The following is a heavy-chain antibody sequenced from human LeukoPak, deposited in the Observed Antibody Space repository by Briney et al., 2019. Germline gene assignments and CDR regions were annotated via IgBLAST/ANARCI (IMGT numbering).Heavy chain of an antibody. Sequence: GGSLRLSCVASGFTFSSYSMNWVRQAPGKGLEWVSYISSSSTIYYADSVKGRFTISRDNAENSLYLQMNSLRAEDTAVYYCARDGAVLRYFDWLPPVGNFDYWGQGTLVTVSS. CDR1: GFTFSSYS. J-gene: IGHJ4*02. CDR3: ARDGAVLRYFDWLPPVGNFDY. V-gene: IGHV3-48*01. CDR2: ISSSSTI. D-gene: IGHD3-9*01.